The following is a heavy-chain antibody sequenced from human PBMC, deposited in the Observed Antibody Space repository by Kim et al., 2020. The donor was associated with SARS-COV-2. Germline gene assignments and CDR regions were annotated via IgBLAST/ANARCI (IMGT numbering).Heavy chain of an antibody. CDR2: IYNSGST. CDR3: ARYNYYYGMDV. V-gene: IGHV4-31*03. CDR1: GGSISSGGYY. J-gene: IGHJ6*02. Sequence: SETLSLTCTVSGGSISSGGYYWSWIRQHPGKGLEWIGYIYNSGSTYYNPSLKSRVTISVDTSKNQFSLKLSSVTAADTAVYYCARYNYYYGMDVWGQGTTVTVSS.